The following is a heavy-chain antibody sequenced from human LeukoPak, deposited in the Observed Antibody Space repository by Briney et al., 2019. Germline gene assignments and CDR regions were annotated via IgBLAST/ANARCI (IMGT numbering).Heavy chain of an antibody. Sequence: SETLSLTCTLSGGSIRIYYWRWMPHPPGEGVECLGYIYYSGCPNYNPCLKSRVTISVDTSKNQFSLKLSSVTAADTAVYYCARDLTPMPWELPSPDIWGQGTMVTVSS. V-gene: IGHV4-59*01. CDR2: IYYSGCP. J-gene: IGHJ3*02. D-gene: IGHD1-26*01. CDR1: GGSIRIYY. CDR3: ARDLTPMPWELPSPDI.